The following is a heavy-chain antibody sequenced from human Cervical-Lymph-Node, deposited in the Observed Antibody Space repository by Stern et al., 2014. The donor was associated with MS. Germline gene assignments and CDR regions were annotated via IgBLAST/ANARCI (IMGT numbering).Heavy chain of an antibody. J-gene: IGHJ4*02. CDR3: ARSDRLWGSFDS. CDR2: ISYIGST. Sequence: QVQLVESGPGLVKPSQTLSLTCTVSGASISTVGYYWSWIRQHPGKGLEWIAYISYIGSTYYNPSLKSRVSIYADTSNNPIYLNLTSVTAADTAVYYCARSDRLWGSFDSWGQGTLVAVSS. CDR1: GASISTVGYY. D-gene: IGHD3-16*01. V-gene: IGHV4-31*03.